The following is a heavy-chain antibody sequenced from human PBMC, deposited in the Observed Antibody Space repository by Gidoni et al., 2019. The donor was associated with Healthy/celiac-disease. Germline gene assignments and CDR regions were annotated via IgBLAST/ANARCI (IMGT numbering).Heavy chain of an antibody. Sequence: EVQLVQSGAEVKKPGESLRISCKGSGYSFTSYWISWVRQMPGKGLEWMGRIDPSDSYTNYSPSFQGHVTISADKSISTAYLQWSSLKASDTAMYYCARSGYNWNDRSHNWFDPWGQGTLVTVSS. D-gene: IGHD1-20*01. CDR2: IDPSDSYT. V-gene: IGHV5-10-1*03. CDR3: ARSGYNWNDRSHNWFDP. J-gene: IGHJ5*02. CDR1: GYSFTSYW.